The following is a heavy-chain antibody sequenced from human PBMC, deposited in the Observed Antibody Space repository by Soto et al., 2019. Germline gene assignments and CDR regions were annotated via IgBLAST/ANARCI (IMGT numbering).Heavy chain of an antibody. V-gene: IGHV5-51*01. Sequence: PGESLKISCKGSGYSLTSYWIGWVRQMPGKGLEWMGIIYPGDSDTRYSPSFQGQVTISADKSISTAYLQWSSLKASDTAMYYCARQNIAAAGNYYYYYGMDVWGQGTTVTVS. CDR3: ARQNIAAAGNYYYYYGMDV. J-gene: IGHJ6*02. CDR2: IYPGDSDT. CDR1: GYSLTSYW. D-gene: IGHD6-13*01.